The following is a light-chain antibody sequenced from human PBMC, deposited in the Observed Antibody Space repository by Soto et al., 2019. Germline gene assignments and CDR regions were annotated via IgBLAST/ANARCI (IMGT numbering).Light chain of an antibody. CDR1: SSDVGGYNY. CDR3: SSYTSSSIPHV. Sequence: QSVLTQPASVSGSPGQSITISCTGTSSDVGGYNYVSWYQQHPGKAPKLMIYDVSYRPSGVSNRFSGSKAGNTASLTISGLQAEDEADYYCSSYTSSSIPHVFGAGTKLTVL. CDR2: DVS. J-gene: IGLJ1*01. V-gene: IGLV2-14*01.